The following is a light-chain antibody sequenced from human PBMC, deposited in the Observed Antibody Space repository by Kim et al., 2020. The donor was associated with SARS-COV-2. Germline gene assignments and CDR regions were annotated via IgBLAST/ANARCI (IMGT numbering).Light chain of an antibody. Sequence: SYELTQPPSVSVAPGKTARITCGGNNIGSKSVHWYQQKPGQAPVLVIYYDSDRPSGIPERFSGSNSGNTATLTISRVEAGDEADYYCQVGDSSRDHPYV. J-gene: IGLJ1*01. CDR1: NIGSKS. V-gene: IGLV3-21*04. CDR2: YDS. CDR3: QVGDSSRDHPYV.